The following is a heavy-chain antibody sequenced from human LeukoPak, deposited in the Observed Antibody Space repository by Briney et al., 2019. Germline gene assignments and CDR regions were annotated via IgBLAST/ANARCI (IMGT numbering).Heavy chain of an antibody. CDR1: GFTFSDYY. J-gene: IGHJ4*02. V-gene: IGHV3-11*04. CDR2: ITSSGSTI. CDR3: ARELNWNLDY. D-gene: IGHD1-1*01. Sequence: GGSLRLSCAASGFTFSDYYMNWIRQAPGKGLEWVSYITSSGSTIYYADSVKGRFTISRDNAKNSLYLQTNSLRAEDTAVYYCARELNWNLDYWGQGTLVTVSS.